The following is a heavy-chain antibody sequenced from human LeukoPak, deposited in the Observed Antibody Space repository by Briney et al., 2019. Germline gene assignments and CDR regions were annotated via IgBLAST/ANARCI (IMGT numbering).Heavy chain of an antibody. V-gene: IGHV3-23*01. J-gene: IGHJ5*02. Sequence: PGGSLRLSCAASGFTFSSSVMSWVRQAPGKGLEWVSAISGSGGSTQYVDSVKGRFTISRDNSKSTLYLQMNSLRAEDTAVYYCAKTERFDPWGQGTLVTVSS. CDR1: GFTFSSSV. CDR2: ISGSGGST. CDR3: AKTERFDP.